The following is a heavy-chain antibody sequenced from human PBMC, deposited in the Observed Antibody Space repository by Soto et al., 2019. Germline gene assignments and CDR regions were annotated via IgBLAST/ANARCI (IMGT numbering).Heavy chain of an antibody. J-gene: IGHJ4*02. Sequence: QVQLQESGPGLVKPSQTLSLTCNVSGDSITRGGYYWSWVRQHPGKGLEWLGYIYYRGSTYYNPSLKSRVHISVDTSKKHCSLRLSSVTAADTAVYYCARVEVVITRGALDYWGPGTLVTVSS. CDR2: IYYRGST. D-gene: IGHD2-15*01. CDR3: ARVEVVITRGALDY. CDR1: GDSITRGGYY. V-gene: IGHV4-31*03.